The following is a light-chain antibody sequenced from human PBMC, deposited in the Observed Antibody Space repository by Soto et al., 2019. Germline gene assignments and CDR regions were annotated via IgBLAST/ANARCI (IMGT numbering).Light chain of an antibody. V-gene: IGLV1-44*01. CDR3: APWDDSLNAYV. CDR1: ASNIGSNS. J-gene: IGLJ1*01. CDR2: GND. Sequence: QSVLTQPPSASGTPGQSVTISCSGSASNIGSNSVNWYQHLPGAAPKLPIFGNDQRPSGVPDRFSGSKSGTSASLVISGLQSEDEADYYCAPWDDSLNAYVFGTGTKVTVL.